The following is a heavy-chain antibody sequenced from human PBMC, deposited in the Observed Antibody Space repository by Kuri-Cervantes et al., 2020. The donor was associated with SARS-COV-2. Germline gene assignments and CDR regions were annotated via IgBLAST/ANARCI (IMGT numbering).Heavy chain of an antibody. CDR2: INHSGST. CDR1: GGSISSHY. J-gene: IGHJ6*03. V-gene: IGHV4-34*01. Sequence: SETLSLTCTVSGGSISSHYWSWICQPPGKGLGWIGEINHSGSTNYNPSLKSRVTISVDTSKNQFSLKVSSVTAADTAVYYCARNNRYCASTSCYRAHYMDVWGKGTTVTVSS. CDR3: ARNNRYCASTSCYRAHYMDV. D-gene: IGHD2-2*01.